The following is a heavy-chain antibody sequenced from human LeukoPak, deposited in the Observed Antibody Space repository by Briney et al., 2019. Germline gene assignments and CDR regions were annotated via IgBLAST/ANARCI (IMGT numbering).Heavy chain of an antibody. V-gene: IGHV1-46*01. Sequence: EASVKVSRKASGYTFTSYYMHWVRQAPGQGLEWMGIIDPSDGSTSCAQKFQGRVTMTRDRSTSTVYMELSSLRSEDTAVYYCARSKKKFDYWGQGTLVTVSS. CDR1: GYTFTSYY. CDR3: ARSKKKFDY. CDR2: IDPSDGST. J-gene: IGHJ4*02.